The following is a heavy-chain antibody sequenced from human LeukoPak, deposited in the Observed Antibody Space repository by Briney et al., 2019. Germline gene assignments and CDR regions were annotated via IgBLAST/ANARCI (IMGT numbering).Heavy chain of an antibody. CDR3: ARMIGVVIIQAFDI. CDR1: GGSISSGSYY. V-gene: IGHV4-39*01. CDR2: IHYSGTT. J-gene: IGHJ3*02. Sequence: SETLSLTCTVSGGSISSGSYYWGWIRQPPGKGLEWIGRIHYSGTTYYNSSLKSRLTISVDTSKNQFSLKLTSVTAADTAVYYCARMIGVVIIQAFDIWGQGTMVTVSS. D-gene: IGHD3-3*01.